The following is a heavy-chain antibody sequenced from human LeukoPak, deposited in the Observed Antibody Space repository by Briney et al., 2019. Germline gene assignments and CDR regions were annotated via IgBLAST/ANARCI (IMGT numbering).Heavy chain of an antibody. CDR2: MNPNSGNT. CDR1: GYTFTSYD. J-gene: IGHJ3*02. CDR3: ARGGSYDLIAFDI. V-gene: IGHV1-8*03. D-gene: IGHD1-26*01. Sequence: ASVKVSCKASGYTFTSYDINWVRQATGQGLEWMGWMNPNSGNTGYAQKFQGRVTIIRNASISTAYMELSSLRSEDTAVYYCARGGSYDLIAFDIWGQGTMVTVSS.